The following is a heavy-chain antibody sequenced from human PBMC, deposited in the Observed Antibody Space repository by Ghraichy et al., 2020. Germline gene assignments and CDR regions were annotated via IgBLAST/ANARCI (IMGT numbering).Heavy chain of an antibody. D-gene: IGHD6-19*01. CDR2: IWSDGSHK. CDR1: GFDFTTHA. Sequence: GGSLRLSCAASGFDFTTHAMHWVRQAPGKGLEWVAMIWSDGSHKHYPDSVKGRFTIYRDNSKDTVYLEINSLRAEDSAMYYCTKDPAGSGWSFDCWGKGSLVTVSS. J-gene: IGHJ4*02. CDR3: TKDPAGSGWSFDC. V-gene: IGHV3-33*06.